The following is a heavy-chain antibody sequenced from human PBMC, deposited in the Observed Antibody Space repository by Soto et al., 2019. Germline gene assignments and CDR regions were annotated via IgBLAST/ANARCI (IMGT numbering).Heavy chain of an antibody. CDR2: INSDASTI. Sequence: DVQLVESGGGLVQPGGSLRLCCAASGFTFSNYWMHWVRQAPGKGLVWVAYINSDASTIKYADSVKGRFTISRDNARNTLYLQMNSLRGDDTAVYYCARDKWNFYNYYGMDVWAQGTRVTVS. CDR1: GFTFSNYW. V-gene: IGHV3-74*03. CDR3: ARDKWNFYNYYGMDV. J-gene: IGHJ6*02. D-gene: IGHD1-7*01.